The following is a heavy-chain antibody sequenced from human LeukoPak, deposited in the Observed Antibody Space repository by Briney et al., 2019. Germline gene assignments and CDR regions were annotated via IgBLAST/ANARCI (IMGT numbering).Heavy chain of an antibody. Sequence: SETLSLTCTVSGGSISSSSYYWGWIRQPPGKGLEWIGSIYYSGSTYYNPSLKSRVTISVDTSKNQFSLKLSSVTAADTAVYYCAREPGGLDAFDIWGQGTMVTVSS. D-gene: IGHD3-16*01. V-gene: IGHV4-39*07. CDR2: IYYSGST. CDR3: AREPGGLDAFDI. CDR1: GGSISSSSYY. J-gene: IGHJ3*02.